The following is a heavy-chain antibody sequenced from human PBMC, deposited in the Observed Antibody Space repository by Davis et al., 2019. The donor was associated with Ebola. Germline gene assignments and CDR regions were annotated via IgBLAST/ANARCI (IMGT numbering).Heavy chain of an antibody. CDR1: GFTFSSYA. D-gene: IGHD3-16*01. CDR3: ATDPYGGTPQSTDY. CDR2: INSDGSFT. Sequence: SLITSCASPGFTFSSYAMSCVRQPPGQRLEWVSRINSDGSFTSYAASVKGRFTISSDNAKNTLYLQMNSLRADDTAAYYCATDPYGGTPQSTDYWGQGSLVTDAS. V-gene: IGHV3-74*01. J-gene: IGHJ4*02.